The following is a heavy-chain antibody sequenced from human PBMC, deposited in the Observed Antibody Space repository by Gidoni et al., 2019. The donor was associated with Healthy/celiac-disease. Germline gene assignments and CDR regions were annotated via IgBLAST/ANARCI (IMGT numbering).Heavy chain of an antibody. CDR1: GGSFSGYY. J-gene: IGHJ4*02. CDR2: INHSGST. D-gene: IGHD3-10*01. Sequence: QVQLQQWGAGLLKPSETLSLTCAVYGGSFSGYYWSWIRQPPGKGLEWMGEINHSGSTNYNPSLKSRVTISVDTSKNQFSLKLSSVTAADTAVYYCARMVRGVIIPENDYWGQGTLVTVSS. V-gene: IGHV4-34*01. CDR3: ARMVRGVIIPENDY.